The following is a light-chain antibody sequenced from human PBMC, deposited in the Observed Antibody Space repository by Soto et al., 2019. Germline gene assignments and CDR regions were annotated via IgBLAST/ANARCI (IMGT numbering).Light chain of an antibody. V-gene: IGLV2-23*01. CDR2: EGT. CDR1: NSDVGTHNL. Sequence: QSALTQPASVSGSPGQSITISCTGTNSDVGTHNLVSWYQQHPGKAPKLIIYEGTKRPSGVSNRFSGSKSGNTASLTTSGLQAEDEADYYCCSYALLFGTGTKSPS. CDR3: CSYALL. J-gene: IGLJ1*01.